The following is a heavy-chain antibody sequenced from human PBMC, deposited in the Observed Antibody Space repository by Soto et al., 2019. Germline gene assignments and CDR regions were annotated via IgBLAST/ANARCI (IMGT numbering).Heavy chain of an antibody. CDR1: GFALDSYG. CDR3: ARIRGVLGGGPDY. J-gene: IGHJ4*02. D-gene: IGHD3-16*02. V-gene: IGHV3-23*01. CDR2: ISGSSGSA. Sequence: EVQLLESGGGLVQPGGSLRLSCAASGFALDSYGMSWVRQAPGRGLDWVSAISGSSGSAYYAGSVKGRFTISRDNSKKTVYLQMNSLRAEDTDIYYCARIRGVLGGGPDYWGQGTLVTVSS.